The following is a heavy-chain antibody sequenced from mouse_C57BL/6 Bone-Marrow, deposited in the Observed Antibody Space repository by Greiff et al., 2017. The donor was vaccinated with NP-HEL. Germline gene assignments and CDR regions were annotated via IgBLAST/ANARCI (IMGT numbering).Heavy chain of an antibody. CDR3: ALYYYGSTSMDY. Sequence: VQLQQSGPELVKPGASVKISCKASGYTFTDYYMNWVKQSHGKSLEWIGDINPNNGGTSYNQKFKGKATLTVDKSSSTAYMELRSLTSEDSAVYYCALYYYGSTSMDYWGQGTSVTVSS. CDR1: GYTFTDYY. V-gene: IGHV1-26*01. J-gene: IGHJ4*01. CDR2: INPNNGGT. D-gene: IGHD1-1*01.